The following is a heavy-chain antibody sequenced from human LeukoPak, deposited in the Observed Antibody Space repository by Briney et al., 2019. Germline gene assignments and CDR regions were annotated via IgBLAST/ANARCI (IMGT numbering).Heavy chain of an antibody. V-gene: IGHV3-21*01. D-gene: IGHD6-19*01. J-gene: IGHJ3*02. Sequence: RGSLRLSSAASGFTFSSYSMNWVRQAPGKGLEWVSSISSSRNYKYYADSVKGRFTISRDNAKNSLYLQMNSLRAEDTAVYYCATNSSGWYSVGAFDIWGQGTMVTVSS. CDR3: ATNSSGWYSVGAFDI. CDR1: GFTFSSYS. CDR2: ISSSRNYK.